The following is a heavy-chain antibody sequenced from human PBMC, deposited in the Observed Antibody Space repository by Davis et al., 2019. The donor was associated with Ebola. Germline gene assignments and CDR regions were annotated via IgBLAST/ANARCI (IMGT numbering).Heavy chain of an antibody. CDR1: GGSFSGYY. V-gene: IGHV4-34*01. J-gene: IGHJ6*02. CDR3: ARARFLRYYYYYYGMDV. D-gene: IGHD3-3*01. Sequence: MPSETLSLTCAVYGGSFSGYYWSWIRQPPGKGLEWIGEINHSGSTNYNPSLKSRVTISVDTSKNQFSLKLSSVTAADTAVYYCARARFLRYYYYYYGMDVWGQGTTVTASS. CDR2: INHSGST.